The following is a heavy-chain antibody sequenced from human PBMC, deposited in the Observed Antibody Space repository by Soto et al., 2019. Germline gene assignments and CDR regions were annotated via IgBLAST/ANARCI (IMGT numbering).Heavy chain of an antibody. CDR3: ARESYDILTGYYKTYYYYGMDV. CDR1: GYSFTSYW. V-gene: IGHV5-51*01. CDR2: IYPGDSDT. Sequence: PGESLKISCKGSGYSFTSYWIGWVRQMPGKGLEWMGIIYPGDSDTRYSPSFQGQVTISADKSISTAYLQWSSLKASDTAMYYCARESYDILTGYYKTYYYYGMDVWGQGTTVTVSS. J-gene: IGHJ6*02. D-gene: IGHD3-9*01.